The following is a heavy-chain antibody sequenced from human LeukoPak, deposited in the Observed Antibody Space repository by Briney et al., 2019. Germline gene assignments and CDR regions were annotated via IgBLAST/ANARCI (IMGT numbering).Heavy chain of an antibody. J-gene: IGHJ4*02. CDR3: ASRVGAVYYFDY. CDR1: GGSFSDYY. CDR2: IYYSGST. Sequence: PSETLSLTCAVYGGSFSDYYWSWIRQPPGKGLEWIGSIYYSGSTYYNPSLKSRVTISVDTSKNQFSLKLSSVTAADTAVYYCASRVGAVYYFDYWGQGTLVTVSS. V-gene: IGHV4-34*01. D-gene: IGHD1-26*01.